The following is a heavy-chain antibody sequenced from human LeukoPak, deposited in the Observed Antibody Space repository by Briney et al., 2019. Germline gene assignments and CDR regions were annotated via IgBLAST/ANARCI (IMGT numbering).Heavy chain of an antibody. CDR3: ARASAYGSGKEYYFDY. J-gene: IGHJ4*02. D-gene: IGHD3-10*01. V-gene: IGHV1-18*01. Sequence: ASVTVSCTASGYTFTSYGISWVRQAPGQGLEWMGWISAYNGNTNYAQKLQGRVTMTTDTSTSTAYMELRSLRSDDTAVYYCARASAYGSGKEYYFDYWGQGTLVTVSS. CDR1: GYTFTSYG. CDR2: ISAYNGNT.